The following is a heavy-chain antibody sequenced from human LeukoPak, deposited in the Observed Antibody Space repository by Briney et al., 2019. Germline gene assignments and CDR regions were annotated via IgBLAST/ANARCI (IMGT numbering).Heavy chain of an antibody. CDR1: GYTFTSYG. V-gene: IGHV1-18*01. Sequence: ASVNVSCKASGYTFTSYGISWVRQAPGQGLEWMGWISAYNGNTNYAQKLQGRVTMTTDTSTSTAYMELRSLRSDDTAVYYCARGALYNPLNWFDPWGQGTLVTVSS. D-gene: IGHD1-14*01. J-gene: IGHJ5*02. CDR2: ISAYNGNT. CDR3: ARGALYNPLNWFDP.